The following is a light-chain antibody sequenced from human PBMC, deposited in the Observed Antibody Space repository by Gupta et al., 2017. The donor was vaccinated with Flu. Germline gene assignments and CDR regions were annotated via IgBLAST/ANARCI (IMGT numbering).Light chain of an antibody. V-gene: IGKV1-27*01. J-gene: IGKJ1*01. CDR1: QDISNS. Sequence: PSSLYASLGDRVNITCRASQDISNSLAWYQQTPGKGPKLVMFGASTVQSGVPSRFSGSGSGTEFTLTISSLQPEDVATYYCQKDNSVPWTFGQGTKMEIK. CDR2: GAS. CDR3: QKDNSVPWT.